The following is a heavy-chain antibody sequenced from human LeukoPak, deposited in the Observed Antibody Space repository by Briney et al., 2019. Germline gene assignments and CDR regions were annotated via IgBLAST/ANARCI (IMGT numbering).Heavy chain of an antibody. V-gene: IGHV1-18*01. D-gene: IGHD3-3*02. J-gene: IGHJ4*02. CDR3: ARHFWSGYSFDY. CDR2: ISAYNGNT. Sequence: ASVKVSCKASGYTFTSYGISWERQAPGQGLEWMGWISAYNGNTNYAQKLQGRVTMTTDTSTSTAYMELRSLRSDDTAVYYCARHFWSGYSFDYWGQGTLVTVSP. CDR1: GYTFTSYG.